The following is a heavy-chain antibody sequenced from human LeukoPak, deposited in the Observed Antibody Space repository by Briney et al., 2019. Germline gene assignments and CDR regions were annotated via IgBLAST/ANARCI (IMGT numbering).Heavy chain of an antibody. CDR2: AYYSGST. V-gene: IGHV4-39*01. CDR3: ARHRSGWLQSSFDY. Sequence: SETLSLTCTVSGVSISSSYYYWGWIRQPPGKGLEWIGSAYYSGSTHYNPSLKSRVTISVDTSKNQFSLKLSSVTAADTAVYYCARHRSGWLQSSFDYWGQGTLVTVSS. D-gene: IGHD5-24*01. J-gene: IGHJ4*02. CDR1: GVSISSSYYY.